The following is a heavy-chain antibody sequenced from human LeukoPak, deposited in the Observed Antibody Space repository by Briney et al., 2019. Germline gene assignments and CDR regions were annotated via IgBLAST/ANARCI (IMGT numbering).Heavy chain of an antibody. Sequence: GASVKVSCKASGYTFTSYYMHWVRQAPGQGLEWMGIINPSGGSTSYAQKFQGRVTMTRDTSTSTAYMELSSLRSEDTAVYYCARDGYSYGPSGVSYFDYWGQGTLVTVSS. V-gene: IGHV1-46*01. CDR2: INPSGGST. D-gene: IGHD5-18*01. CDR1: GYTFTSYY. J-gene: IGHJ4*02. CDR3: ARDGYSYGPSGVSYFDY.